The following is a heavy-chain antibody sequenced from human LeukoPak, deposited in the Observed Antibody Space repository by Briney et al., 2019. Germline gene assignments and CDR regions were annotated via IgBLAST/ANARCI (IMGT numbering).Heavy chain of an antibody. Sequence: PSETLSLTCTVSGGSISSGDYYWSWIRQPPGKGLEWIGYIYYSGSTYYNPSLKSRVTISVDTSKNQFSLKLSSVTAADTAVYYCATERYSSGWYGIFDYWGQGTLVTVSS. D-gene: IGHD6-19*01. J-gene: IGHJ4*02. CDR2: IYYSGST. V-gene: IGHV4-30-4*01. CDR3: ATERYSSGWYGIFDY. CDR1: GGSISSGDYY.